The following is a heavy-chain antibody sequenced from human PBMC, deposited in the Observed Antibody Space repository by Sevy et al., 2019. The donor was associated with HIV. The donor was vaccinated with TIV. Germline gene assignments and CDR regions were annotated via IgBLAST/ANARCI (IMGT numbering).Heavy chain of an antibody. J-gene: IGHJ3*02. CDR2: ISYDGSNK. CDR3: ARGYGDYFAFDI. Sequence: GGSLRLSCAASGFTFSSYAMHWVRQAPGKGLEWVAVISYDGSNKYYADSVKGRFTISRDNSKNTLYLQMNSLRAGDTAVYYCARGYGDYFAFDIWGQGTMVTVSS. CDR1: GFTFSSYA. D-gene: IGHD4-17*01. V-gene: IGHV3-30*04.